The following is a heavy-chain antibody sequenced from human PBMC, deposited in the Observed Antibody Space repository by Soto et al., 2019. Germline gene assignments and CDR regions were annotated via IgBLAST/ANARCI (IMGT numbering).Heavy chain of an antibody. V-gene: IGHV3-23*01. CDR3: AKEGIVVVPAAIQYYFDY. CDR2: ISGSGGST. CDR1: GFTFSSYA. D-gene: IGHD2-2*01. J-gene: IGHJ4*02. Sequence: EVQLLESGGGLVQPGGSLRLSCAASGFTFSSYAMSWVRQAPGKGLEWVSAISGSGGSTYYADSVKGRFTISRDNSKNTLYLQMNSLRAEDTAVYYCAKEGIVVVPAAIQYYFDYWGQGTLVTVSS.